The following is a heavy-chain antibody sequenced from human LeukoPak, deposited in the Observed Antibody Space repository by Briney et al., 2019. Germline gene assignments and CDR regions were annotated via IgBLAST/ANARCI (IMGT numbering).Heavy chain of an antibody. CDR2: INHSGST. CDR3: ARDESSSWYMDV. D-gene: IGHD6-13*01. V-gene: IGHV4-34*01. J-gene: IGHJ6*03. Sequence: SETLSLTCAVYGGSFSGYYWSWIRQPPGKGLGWIGEINHSGSTNYNPSLKSRVTISVDTSKNQFSLKLSSVTAADTAVYYCARDESSSWYMDVWGKGTTVTVSS. CDR1: GGSFSGYY.